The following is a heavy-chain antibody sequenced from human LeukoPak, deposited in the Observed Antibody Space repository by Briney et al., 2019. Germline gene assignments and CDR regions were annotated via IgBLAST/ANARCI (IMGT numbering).Heavy chain of an antibody. CDR1: GFTFSSYG. J-gene: IGHJ5*02. V-gene: IGHV3-30*02. CDR3: AKDLGYSRGHWFDP. CDR2: IRYDGSNK. D-gene: IGHD6-19*01. Sequence: GGSLRLSCAASGFTFSSYGMHWVRQAPGKGLEWVAFIRYDGSNKYYADSVKGRFTISRDNSKNTLYLQMNSLRAEDTAVYYCAKDLGYSRGHWFDPWGQGTLVTVSS.